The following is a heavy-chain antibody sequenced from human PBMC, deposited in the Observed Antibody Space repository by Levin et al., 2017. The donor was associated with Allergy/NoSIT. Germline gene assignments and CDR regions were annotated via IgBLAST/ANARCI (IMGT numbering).Heavy chain of an antibody. D-gene: IGHD3-22*01. Sequence: ASVKVSCKASGYTFTGYYMHWVRQAPGQGLEWMGWINPNSGGTNYAQKFQGRVTMTRDTSISTAYMELSRLRSDDTAVYYCATSSGWSPTRPDYWGQGTLVTVSS. CDR1: GYTFTGYY. CDR3: ATSSGWSPTRPDY. V-gene: IGHV1-2*02. CDR2: INPNSGGT. J-gene: IGHJ4*02.